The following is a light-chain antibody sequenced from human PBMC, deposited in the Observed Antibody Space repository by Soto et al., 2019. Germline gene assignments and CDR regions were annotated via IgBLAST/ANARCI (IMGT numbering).Light chain of an antibody. CDR3: CSYAGYSTVV. Sequence: QSALTQPASVSGSPGQSITISCTGTSSDVGSYNLVSWYQQHPGKAPKLIIYEVTKRPSGTSNRFSGSKSGNTASLTISGLQAEDEADYYCCSYAGYSTVVFGGGTKVTVL. V-gene: IGLV2-23*02. CDR1: SSDVGSYNL. CDR2: EVT. J-gene: IGLJ2*01.